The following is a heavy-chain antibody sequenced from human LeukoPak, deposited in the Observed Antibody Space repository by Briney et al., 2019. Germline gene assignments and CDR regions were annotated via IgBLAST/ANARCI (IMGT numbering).Heavy chain of an antibody. CDR1: GFTFSSYW. V-gene: IGHV3-74*01. CDR2: IKSDGSST. CDR3: ARDTDYYDNSGYDAFDI. J-gene: IGHJ3*02. D-gene: IGHD3-22*01. Sequence: GGSLSLSCAASGFTFSSYWLHWVRQAPGKGLVWVSRIKSDGSSTSYADSVKGRFTISRHNAKNTLYLQMNSLRAEDTAVYYCARDTDYYDNSGYDAFDIWGQGTMVTVSS.